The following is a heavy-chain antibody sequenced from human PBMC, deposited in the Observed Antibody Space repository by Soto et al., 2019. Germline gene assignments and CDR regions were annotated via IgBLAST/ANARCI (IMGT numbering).Heavy chain of an antibody. V-gene: IGHV3-23*01. Sequence: EVQLLESGGGLVQPGGSLRLSCAASGFIFRSYAMSWVRQTPGKGLEWVSTISSSGGSTYYGDSVKGRFTISRDNYKNTLYLQMGSLRAEDTAVYYCAKDLAESSLAGSVPFDIWGQGTVVTVSS. D-gene: IGHD1-1*01. CDR2: ISSSGGST. CDR1: GFIFRSYA. J-gene: IGHJ3*02. CDR3: AKDLAESSLAGSVPFDI.